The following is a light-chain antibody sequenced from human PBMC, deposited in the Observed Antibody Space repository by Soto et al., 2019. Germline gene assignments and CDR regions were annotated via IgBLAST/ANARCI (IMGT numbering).Light chain of an antibody. V-gene: IGKV1-5*01. CDR3: QQYYRYWT. CDR1: QSISSW. Sequence: IQMTDSPSTLSAKVIYRVRITFRASQSISSWLSCYQQKPGKAPKLLIYDASSLESGVPSRFSGSGSGTEFTLTISIRQPGDFATYYGQQYYRYWTFGEGTIV. J-gene: IGKJ1*01. CDR2: DAS.